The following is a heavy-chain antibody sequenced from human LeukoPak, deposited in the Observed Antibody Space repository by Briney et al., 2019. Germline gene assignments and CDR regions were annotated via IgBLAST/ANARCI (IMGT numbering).Heavy chain of an antibody. V-gene: IGHV4-59*01. CDR2: IYYSGST. CDR3: ARDSGSYRAFDI. CDR1: GGSISSYY. J-gene: IGHJ3*02. D-gene: IGHD1-26*01. Sequence: SETLSLTCTVSGGSISSYYWSWIRQPPGKGLEWIGYIYYSGSTNYNPSLRSRVTISVDTSKNQFSLKLSSVIAADTAVYYCARDSGSYRAFDIWGQGTMVTVSS.